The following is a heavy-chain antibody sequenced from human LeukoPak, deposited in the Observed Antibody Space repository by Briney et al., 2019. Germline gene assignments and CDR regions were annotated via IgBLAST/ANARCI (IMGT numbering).Heavy chain of an antibody. V-gene: IGHV5-51*01. J-gene: IGHJ4*02. Sequence: GESLKISCKGSGYSFTTYWIAWVRPMPGKGLEWMGIIYPGDSDTRYSPSFQGQVSISADKSISTAYLQWSSLKASDTAMYYCARDSSGYSLFDYWGQGTLVTVSS. CDR2: IYPGDSDT. D-gene: IGHD3-22*01. CDR1: GYSFTTYW. CDR3: ARDSSGYSLFDY.